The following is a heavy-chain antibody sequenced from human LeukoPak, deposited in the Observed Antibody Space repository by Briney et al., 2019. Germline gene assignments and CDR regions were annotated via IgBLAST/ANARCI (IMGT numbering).Heavy chain of an antibody. D-gene: IGHD2-2*01. CDR1: GFTFDDYA. J-gene: IGHJ4*02. CDR3: AKAYGARVPAAFDY. Sequence: PGGSLRLSCAASGFTFDDYAMHWVRQAPGKGLEWVSGISWNSGSIGYADSVKGRFTISRDNAKNSPYLQMNSLRAEDMALYYCAKAYGARVPAAFDYWGQGTLVTVSS. CDR2: ISWNSGSI. V-gene: IGHV3-9*03.